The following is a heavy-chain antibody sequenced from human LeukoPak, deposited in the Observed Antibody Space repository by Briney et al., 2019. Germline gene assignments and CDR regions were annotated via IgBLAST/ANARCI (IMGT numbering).Heavy chain of an antibody. V-gene: IGHV4-4*08. CDR3: AREERDKSWYVVGDY. Sequence: KASETLSLTCTVSGGSISSYYWSWIRQPPGKGLEWIGYIYTSGSTNYNPSLKSRVTISVDTSKNQFSLQLSSVTAADTAVYYCAREERDKSWYVVGDYWGQGTLVTVSS. CDR1: GGSISSYY. CDR2: IYTSGST. J-gene: IGHJ4*02. D-gene: IGHD6-13*01.